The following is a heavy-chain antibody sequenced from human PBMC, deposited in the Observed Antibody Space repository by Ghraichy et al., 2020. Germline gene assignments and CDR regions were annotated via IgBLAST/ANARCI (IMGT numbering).Heavy chain of an antibody. J-gene: IGHJ3*02. CDR2: IIPIFGTA. D-gene: IGHD3-22*01. CDR3: ARLADSSGYTFAFDI. CDR1: GGTFSSYA. Sequence: SVKVSCKASGGTFSSYAISWVRQAPGQGLEWMGGIIPIFGTANYAQKFQGRVTITADESTSTAYMELSSLRSEDTAVYYCARLADSSGYTFAFDIWGQGTMVTVSS. V-gene: IGHV1-69*13.